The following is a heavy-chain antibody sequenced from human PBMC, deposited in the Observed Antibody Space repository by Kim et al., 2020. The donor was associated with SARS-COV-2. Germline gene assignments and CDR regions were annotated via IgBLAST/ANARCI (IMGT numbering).Heavy chain of an antibody. D-gene: IGHD2-8*01. Sequence: SETLSLTCTVSGGSISSSSYYWGWIRQPPGKGLEWIGSIYYSGSTYYNPSLKSRVTISVDTSKNQFSLKLSSVTAADTAVYYCARAHLTQWHFDYWGQGTLVTVSS. CDR1: GGSISSSSYY. CDR2: IYYSGST. J-gene: IGHJ4*02. V-gene: IGHV4-39*01. CDR3: ARAHLTQWHFDY.